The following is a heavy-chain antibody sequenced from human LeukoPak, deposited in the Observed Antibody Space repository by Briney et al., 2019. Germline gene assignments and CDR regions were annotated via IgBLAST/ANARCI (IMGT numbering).Heavy chain of an antibody. CDR1: GFTFSSYW. Sequence: GGSLRLSCAASGFTFSSYWMHWVRQAPGKGLVWVSRINSYGSSTSYADSVKGRFTISRDNAKNTLYLQMNSLRAEDTAVYYCARDGVYDFWSGYHDYWGQGALVTVSS. CDR2: INSYGSST. CDR3: ARDGVYDFWSGYHDY. V-gene: IGHV3-74*01. D-gene: IGHD3-3*01. J-gene: IGHJ4*02.